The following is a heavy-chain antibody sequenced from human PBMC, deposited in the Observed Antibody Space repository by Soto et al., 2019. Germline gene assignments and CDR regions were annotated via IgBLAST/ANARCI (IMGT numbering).Heavy chain of an antibody. V-gene: IGHV1-69*02. CDR1: GGTFSSYT. CDR3: ARNGRGRGGYGPETYYYYYMDV. J-gene: IGHJ6*03. D-gene: IGHD5-12*01. Sequence: SVKVSCKASGGTFSSYTISWVRQAPGQGLEWMGRIIPILGIANYAQKFQGRVTITADKSTSTAYMELSSLRSEDTAVYYCARNGRGRGGYGPETYYYYYMDVWGKGTTVTVSS. CDR2: IIPILGIA.